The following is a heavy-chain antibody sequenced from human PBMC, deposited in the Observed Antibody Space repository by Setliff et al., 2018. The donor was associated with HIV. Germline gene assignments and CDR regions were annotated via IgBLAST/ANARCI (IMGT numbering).Heavy chain of an antibody. CDR3: TKDGLAAGARAFDI. V-gene: IGHV1-18*01. J-gene: IGHJ3*02. D-gene: IGHD6-13*01. CDR1: GYTFSSYG. Sequence: ASVKVSCKASGYTFSSYGISWVRQAPGQGLQWVGWISGYNGNTHYAQNVQGRVTMTTDTSTNTAYMDLRSLRSDDTTVYYCTKDGLAAGARAFDIWGQGTMVTVSS. CDR2: ISGYNGNT.